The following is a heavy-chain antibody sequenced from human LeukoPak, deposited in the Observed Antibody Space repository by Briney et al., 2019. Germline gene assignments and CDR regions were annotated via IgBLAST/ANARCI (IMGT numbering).Heavy chain of an antibody. CDR1: GFTLSSYE. CDR2: IEYSGGSA. CDR3: ARGMGAADYYYYMDV. J-gene: IGHJ6*03. D-gene: IGHD3-16*01. Sequence: PGGSLRLSCIVSGFTLSSYEMSWIRQAPGKGLEWVASIEYSGGSAYYADSVKGRFTISRDNAKNSLYLQMNSLRAEDTAVYYCARGMGAADYYYYMDVWGKGTTVTVSS. V-gene: IGHV3-48*03.